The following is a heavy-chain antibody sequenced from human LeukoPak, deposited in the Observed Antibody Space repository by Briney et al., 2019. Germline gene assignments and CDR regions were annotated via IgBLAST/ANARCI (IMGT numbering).Heavy chain of an antibody. CDR1: GGTFSSYA. V-gene: IGHV1-69*01. D-gene: IGHD5-12*01. CDR2: IIPIFGTA. J-gene: IGHJ4*02. CDR3: ASLRYSGYDTPTMHFDY. Sequence: SVKVSCKASGGTFSSYAISWVRQAPGQGLEWMGGIIPIFGTANYAQKFQGRVTITANESTSTAYMELSSLRSEDTAVYYCASLRYSGYDTPTMHFDYWGQGTLVTVSS.